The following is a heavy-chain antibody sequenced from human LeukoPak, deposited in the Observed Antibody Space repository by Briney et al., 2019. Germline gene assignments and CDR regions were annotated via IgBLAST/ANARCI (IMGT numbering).Heavy chain of an antibody. CDR1: GFTFSSYA. J-gene: IGHJ4*02. CDR2: ISYDGSNK. CDR3: ASPSKMATTRPFDY. Sequence: GGSLRLSCAASGFTFSSYAMHWVRQAPGKGLEWVAAISYDGSNKYYADSVKGRFTISRDNSKNTLYLQMNSLRAEDTAVYYCASPSKMATTRPFDYWGQGTLVTVSS. D-gene: IGHD5-24*01. V-gene: IGHV3-30-3*01.